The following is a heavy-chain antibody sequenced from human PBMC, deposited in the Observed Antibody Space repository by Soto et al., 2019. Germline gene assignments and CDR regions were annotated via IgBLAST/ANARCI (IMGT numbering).Heavy chain of an antibody. CDR3: ARSTITMVGRTPNEFYT. V-gene: IGHV4-34*01. CDR2: INHSGST. Sequence: SETLSLTCAVYGGSFSGYYWSWIRQPPGKGLEWIGEINHSGSTNYNPSLKSRVTISVDTSKNQFSLKLSSVTAADTAVYYCARSTITMVGRTPNEFYTRGQETLVPVSS. CDR1: GGSFSGYY. D-gene: IGHD3-10*01. J-gene: IGHJ4*02.